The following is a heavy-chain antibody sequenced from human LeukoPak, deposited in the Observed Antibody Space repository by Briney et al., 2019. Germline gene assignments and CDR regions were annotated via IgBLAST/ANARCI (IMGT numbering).Heavy chain of an antibody. V-gene: IGHV3-23*01. Sequence: GGSLRLSCAASGFMFDDYAMHWVRQAPGKGLEWVSAISGSGESTHYADSVKGRFTISRDNSKNTLYLQMNSLRAEDTAVYYCAKEGTYDSSGYYPPFDYWGQGTLVTVSS. CDR3: AKEGTYDSSGYYPPFDY. CDR1: GFMFDDYA. J-gene: IGHJ4*02. CDR2: ISGSGEST. D-gene: IGHD3-22*01.